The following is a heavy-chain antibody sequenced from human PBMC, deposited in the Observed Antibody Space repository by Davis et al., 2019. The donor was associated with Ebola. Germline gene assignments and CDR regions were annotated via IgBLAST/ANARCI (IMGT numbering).Heavy chain of an antibody. D-gene: IGHD3-10*01. J-gene: IGHJ4*02. CDR1: GFTFSSYA. CDR3: ARKWFRELLFGY. V-gene: IGHV3-30-3*01. Sequence: PGGSLRLSCAASGFTFSSYAMHWVRQAPGKGLEWVSVISYDGSNKYYADSVKGRFTISRDNSKNTLYLQMNSLRAEDTAVYYCARKWFRELLFGYWGQGTLVTVSS. CDR2: ISYDGSNK.